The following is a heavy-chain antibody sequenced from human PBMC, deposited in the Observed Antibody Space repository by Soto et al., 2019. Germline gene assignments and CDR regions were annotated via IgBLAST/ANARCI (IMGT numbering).Heavy chain of an antibody. V-gene: IGHV3-7*05. CDR3: VGGYCWLPDF. J-gene: IGHJ4*02. CDR2: INQDGTEI. Sequence: ESGGGLVQPGGSLRLSCAVSGITFSPPWMNWVRQTPGRGLEWVAIINQDGTEIIYVDSVKGRFTISRDNAKNALYLQMNSLRGEDTAVYHCVGGYCWLPDFRGKGTLVSVSS. D-gene: IGHD2-21*01. CDR1: GITFSPPW.